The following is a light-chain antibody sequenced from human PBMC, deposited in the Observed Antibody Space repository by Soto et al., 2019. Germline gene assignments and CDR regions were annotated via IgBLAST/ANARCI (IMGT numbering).Light chain of an antibody. J-gene: IGKJ5*01. CDR2: GAS. V-gene: IGKV3-20*01. CDR3: QQYGGSPVT. Sequence: EIVVTQSPVTLSVSPGDRVTLSCRASESVSRNLAWYQQKPGQAPRLLIYGASNRATGIPDRFSGSGSGTDFTLTISRLEPEDFAVYYCQQYGGSPVTFGQGTRLEIK. CDR1: ESVSRN.